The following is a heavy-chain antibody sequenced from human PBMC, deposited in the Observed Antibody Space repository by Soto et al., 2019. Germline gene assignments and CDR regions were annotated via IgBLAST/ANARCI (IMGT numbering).Heavy chain of an antibody. J-gene: IGHJ4*02. CDR1: GFSLSTSGVG. V-gene: IGHV2-5*02. Sequence: QITLKESGPTLVKPTQTLTLTCTFSGFSLSTSGVGVGWIRQPPGKALEWLALIYWDDDKRYSPSLKSRLTIPKDPSKNPVVLTMTNMDPVDTATYYWAPDANTATPMVKTYYFDYWGQGTLVTVSS. CDR3: APDANTATPMVKTYYFDY. D-gene: IGHD5-18*01. CDR2: IYWDDDK.